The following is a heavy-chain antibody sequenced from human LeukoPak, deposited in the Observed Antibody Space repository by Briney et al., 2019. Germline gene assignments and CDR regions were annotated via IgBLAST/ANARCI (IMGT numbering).Heavy chain of an antibody. Sequence: PGGSLRLSCAASGFTFSSYGMQWVRQAPGKGLEWVTFIRYEGSNKYYGVSVEGRFTISRDNSKNTLYVKMHRQRAEDTAVYYCGRDPPDSSYSYFQHWGQGTLVTVSS. CDR2: IRYEGSNK. D-gene: IGHD3-22*01. CDR1: GFTFSSYG. V-gene: IGHV3-30*02. CDR3: GRDPPDSSYSYFQH. J-gene: IGHJ1*01.